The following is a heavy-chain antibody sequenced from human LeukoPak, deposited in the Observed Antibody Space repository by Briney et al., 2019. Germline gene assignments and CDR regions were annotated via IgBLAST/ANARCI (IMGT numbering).Heavy chain of an antibody. CDR3: ARHLAEYQLLQDY. J-gene: IGHJ4*02. CDR1: GYSFTSYW. Sequence: GESLKISCKGSGYSFTSYWIGWVREMPGKGLEWMGTIYPGDSDTRYSPSFQGQVTISADKSISTAYLQWSSLKASDTAMYYCARHLAEYQLLQDYWGQGTLVTVSS. V-gene: IGHV5-51*01. D-gene: IGHD2-2*01. CDR2: IYPGDSDT.